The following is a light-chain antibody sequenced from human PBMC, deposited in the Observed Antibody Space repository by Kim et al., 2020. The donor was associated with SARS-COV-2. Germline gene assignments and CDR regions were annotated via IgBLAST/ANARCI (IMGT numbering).Light chain of an antibody. V-gene: IGLV2-11*01. CDR2: DVY. Sequence: GQSVTISGTGTNSGIGDYNFVSWYQQRPGRAPKLMIYDVYKRPSGVPDRFSGSRSGNTASLTISELQADDEADYYCCSYAGSYTSFFGGGTKVTVL. J-gene: IGLJ2*01. CDR1: NSGIGDYNF. CDR3: CSYAGSYTSF.